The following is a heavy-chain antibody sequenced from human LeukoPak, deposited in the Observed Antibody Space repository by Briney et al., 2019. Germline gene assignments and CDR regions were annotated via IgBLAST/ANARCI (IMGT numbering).Heavy chain of an antibody. CDR3: ARYYDFWSGLHYFDY. Sequence: SQTLSLTCAISGDSVSSSSTAWNWIRQSPSRGLEWLGRTYYRSKWYNDYAVSVKSRITINPDTSKNQFSLQLISVTPEDTAVYYCARYYDFWSGLHYFDYWGQGTLVTVSS. D-gene: IGHD3-3*01. V-gene: IGHV6-1*01. CDR2: TYYRSKWYN. J-gene: IGHJ4*02. CDR1: GDSVSSSSTA.